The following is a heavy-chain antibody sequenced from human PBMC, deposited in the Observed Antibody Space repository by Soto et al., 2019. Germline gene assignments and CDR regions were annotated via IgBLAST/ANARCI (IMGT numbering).Heavy chain of an antibody. Sequence: QVQLQESGPGLVKPSETLSLTCTVSGGSISSYYWSWIRQPPGQGLEWIGYIYYSGSTNYNPSLKSLVTISVDTSKNQFSLKLSSVTAADTAVYYGARWGGSQRWAFDIWGQGTMVTVSS. D-gene: IGHD3-16*01. CDR2: IYYSGST. V-gene: IGHV4-59*01. CDR3: ARWGGSQRWAFDI. CDR1: GGSISSYY. J-gene: IGHJ3*02.